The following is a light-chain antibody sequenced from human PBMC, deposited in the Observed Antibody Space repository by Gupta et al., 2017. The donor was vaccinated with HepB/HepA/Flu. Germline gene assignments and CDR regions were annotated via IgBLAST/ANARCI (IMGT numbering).Light chain of an antibody. V-gene: IGKV4-1*01. CDR2: WAS. CDR3: QQYYSTPPT. CDR1: QSVLYSSNNKNY. Sequence: DIVLTPSPDSLAASPFERATINCKSSQSVLYSSNNKNYLAWYQQKPGQPPKLLIYWASTRESGVPERFSGSGSGTDFTLTISSLQAEDVAVYYCQQYYSTPPTFGQGTKLEIK. J-gene: IGKJ2*01.